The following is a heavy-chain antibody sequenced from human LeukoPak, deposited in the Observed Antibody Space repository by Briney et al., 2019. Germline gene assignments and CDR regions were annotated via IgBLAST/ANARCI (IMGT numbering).Heavy chain of an antibody. CDR3: AKDHCNNGVCYYFDY. Sequence: GGSLRLSCAASGFTFSSYGMHWVRQAPGRGLEWVAIISYDGSNKYYADSVRGRFTISRNNSKNTLYLQMNSLRAEDTAVYYCAKDHCNNGVCYYFDYWGQGTLVTVSS. J-gene: IGHJ4*02. V-gene: IGHV3-30*18. CDR1: GFTFSSYG. D-gene: IGHD2-8*01. CDR2: ISYDGSNK.